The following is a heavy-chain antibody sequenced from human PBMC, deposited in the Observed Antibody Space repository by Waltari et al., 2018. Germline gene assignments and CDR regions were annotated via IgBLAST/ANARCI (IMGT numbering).Heavy chain of an antibody. CDR1: GFPFDDYV. CDR2: ISWNRGNI. D-gene: IGHD3-10*01. V-gene: IGHV3-9*01. CDR3: AKDIWAGSGMVDY. J-gene: IGHJ4*02. Sequence: EVQLVESGGDLVQPGRSLRLSCAASGFPFDDYVLPWVRQAPGKGLEGVSGISWNRGNIGYAESVMGRFTISRDNAKNSLYLQMNSLRAEDTALYYCAKDIWAGSGMVDYWGQGTRVTVSS.